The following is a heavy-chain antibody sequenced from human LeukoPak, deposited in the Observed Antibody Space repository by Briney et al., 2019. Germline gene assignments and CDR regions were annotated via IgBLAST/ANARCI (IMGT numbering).Heavy chain of an antibody. CDR1: GFTVSSNY. CDR2: IYSGGST. Sequence: PGGSLRLSCAASGFTVSSNYMSWVRQAPGKGLEWVSVIYSGGSTYYADSVKGRFTISRGDAKKSLYLQMNSLRAGDTAVYYCVRGIGNYYDSGAADCWGQGTRVTVAP. J-gene: IGHJ4*02. D-gene: IGHD3-10*01. V-gene: IGHV3-53*01. CDR3: VRGIGNYYDSGAADC.